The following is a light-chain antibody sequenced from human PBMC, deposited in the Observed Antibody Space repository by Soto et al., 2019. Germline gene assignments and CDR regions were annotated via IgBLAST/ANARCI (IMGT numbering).Light chain of an antibody. Sequence: DIQMTQSPSTLSAPVGDRVTITYRASQSINGWLAWYQQKPGKAPKLLIYGASSLHSGVPSRFTGSGFGTEFTLTISSLQPEDFATYYCQQYRRYSRTFGQGTKVDI. J-gene: IGKJ1*01. CDR2: GAS. CDR1: QSINGW. CDR3: QQYRRYSRT. V-gene: IGKV1-5*01.